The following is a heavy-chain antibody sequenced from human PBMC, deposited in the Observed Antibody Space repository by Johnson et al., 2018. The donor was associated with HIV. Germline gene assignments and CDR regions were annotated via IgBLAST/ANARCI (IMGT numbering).Heavy chain of an antibody. CDR3: ARDPELDYFDNRAFDI. CDR1: GFTFNKYW. V-gene: IGHV3-7*01. J-gene: IGHJ3*02. D-gene: IGHD3-22*01. CDR2: IKQDGSER. Sequence: VQLVESGGGLVKPGGSLRLSCAASGFTFNKYWMSWVRQAPGKGLEWVANIKQDGSERYYVDSVKGRFTISRDNAKNSLSLQMDSLRAEDTAVYYCARDPELDYFDNRAFDIWGQGTMVTVSS.